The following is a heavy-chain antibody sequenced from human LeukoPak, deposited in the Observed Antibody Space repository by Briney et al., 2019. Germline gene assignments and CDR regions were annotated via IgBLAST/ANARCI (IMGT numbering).Heavy chain of an antibody. D-gene: IGHD6-13*01. CDR1: GFTFSSYN. Sequence: GGSLRLSCAASGFTFSSYNMNWVRQAPGKGLEWVSSISSSSSYIYYADSLKGRFTISRDNSKNTLYLQMNSLRDEDTALYYCAKYENVMYSRSWYFDYWGQGTLVTVSS. CDR2: ISSSSSYI. J-gene: IGHJ4*02. CDR3: AKYENVMYSRSWYFDY. V-gene: IGHV3-21*04.